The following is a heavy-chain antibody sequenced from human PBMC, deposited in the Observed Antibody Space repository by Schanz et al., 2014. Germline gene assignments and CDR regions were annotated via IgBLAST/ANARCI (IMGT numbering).Heavy chain of an antibody. V-gene: IGHV3-30*02. Sequence: QVQLVESGGGVVQPGGSLRLSCAASGFDFKSYGMFWVRQAPGKGPEWVAFIQYDGKNDDYADSVKGRFSISRDNSINTLSLQMNSLSADDTAVYYCAKGQGAVINNWYFDLWGRGTLVTVSS. CDR1: GFDFKSYG. D-gene: IGHD2-21*01. CDR3: AKGQGAVINNWYFDL. J-gene: IGHJ2*01. CDR2: IQYDGKND.